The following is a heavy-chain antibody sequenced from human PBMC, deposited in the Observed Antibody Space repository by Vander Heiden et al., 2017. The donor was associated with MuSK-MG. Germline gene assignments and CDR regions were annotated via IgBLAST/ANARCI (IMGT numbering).Heavy chain of an antibody. Sequence: QVQLQESGPGLVKPSQTLSLTCTVSGGSISSGSYYWNWIRPPAGKGLEWIGRISTSGSTNYNPSLKSRVTMSVDTSQNQFSLKLNSVTAADTAVYYCARDLPDLSNCSGGSCLFDNWGQGTLVTVSS. CDR3: ARDLPDLSNCSGGSCLFDN. CDR1: GGSISSGSYY. J-gene: IGHJ4*02. V-gene: IGHV4-61*02. D-gene: IGHD2-15*01. CDR2: ISTSGST.